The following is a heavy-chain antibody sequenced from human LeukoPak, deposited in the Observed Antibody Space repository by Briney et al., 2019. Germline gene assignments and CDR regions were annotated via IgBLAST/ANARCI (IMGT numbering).Heavy chain of an antibody. CDR3: ARELRFANAPGSWLDP. V-gene: IGHV4-30-2*01. CDR2: IFHTGST. D-gene: IGHD3-10*01. J-gene: IGHJ5*02. CDR1: GDSISTGAYS. Sequence: SQTLSLTCVVSGDSISTGAYSWSWIRQPPGKGLEWIGHIFHTGSTFYNPSLKSRVTISVDNSKNQFSLRLRSVTAADTAVYYCARELRFANAPGSWLDPWGQGTLVTVYS.